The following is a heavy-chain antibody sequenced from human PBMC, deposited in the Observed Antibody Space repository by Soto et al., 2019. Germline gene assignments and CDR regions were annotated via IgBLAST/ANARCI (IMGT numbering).Heavy chain of an antibody. CDR2: ISSSSSYI. V-gene: IGHV3-21*01. CDR1: GFTFSSYS. D-gene: IGHD3-3*01. J-gene: IGHJ6*02. CDR3: ARDPGDFWSGRRTEYYYYGMDV. Sequence: GESLKISCAASGFTFSSYSMNWVRQAPGKGLEWVSSISSSSSYIYHADSVKGRFTISRDNAKNSLYLQMNSLRAEDTAVYYCARDPGDFWSGRRTEYYYYGMDVWGQGTTVTVSS.